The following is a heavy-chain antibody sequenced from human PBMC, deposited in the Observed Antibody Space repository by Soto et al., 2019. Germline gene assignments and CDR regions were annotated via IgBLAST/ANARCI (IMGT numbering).Heavy chain of an antibody. V-gene: IGHV1-69*12. Sequence: QVQLVQSGAEVKKLGSSVKVSCKASGGTFNSYAVSWVRQAPGQGLEWMGGIIPIFDTKYYAQKFQDRVTITADDSTSTAYMELSSLRSDDTAVYYCARSRPGDSSGWFWLFDYWGQGTLVTVS. D-gene: IGHD6-19*01. CDR1: GGTFNSYA. CDR2: IIPIFDTK. J-gene: IGHJ4*02. CDR3: ARSRPGDSSGWFWLFDY.